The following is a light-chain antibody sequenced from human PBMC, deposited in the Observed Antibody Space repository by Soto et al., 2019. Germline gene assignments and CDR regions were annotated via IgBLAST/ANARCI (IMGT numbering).Light chain of an antibody. CDR2: DAS. CDR1: QDISNY. Sequence: DIQMTQSPSSLSASVGDRVTITCQASQDISNYLNWYQQKPGKAPKLLIFDASNLETGVPSRFSGSGSGTDFTFTISSLQPEDVVTYYCQQYDNLPITFGQGTRLEI. J-gene: IGKJ5*01. CDR3: QQYDNLPIT. V-gene: IGKV1-33*01.